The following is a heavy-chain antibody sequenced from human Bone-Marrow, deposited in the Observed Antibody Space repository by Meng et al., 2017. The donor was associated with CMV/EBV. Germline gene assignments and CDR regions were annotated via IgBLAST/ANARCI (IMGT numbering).Heavy chain of an antibody. CDR3: THPTPSDY. CDR2: TRSKAYGGTT. CDR1: GFTFGDYA. Sequence: GESLEISCTASGFTFGDYAMSWVRQAPGKGLEWVGFTRSKAYGGTTEYAASVKGRFTISRDDSKSIAYLQMNRLKTEDTAVYHCTHPTPSDYWGQGTLVTVSS. J-gene: IGHJ4*02. V-gene: IGHV3-49*04.